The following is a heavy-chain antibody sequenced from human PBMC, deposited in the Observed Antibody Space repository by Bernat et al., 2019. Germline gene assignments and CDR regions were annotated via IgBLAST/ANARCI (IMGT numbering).Heavy chain of an antibody. D-gene: IGHD3-22*01. CDR1: GFTVSSNY. CDR3: ARGAVWYYDSSGYHGPNDY. J-gene: IGHJ4*02. CDR2: IYSGGST. V-gene: IGHV3-53*02. Sequence: EVQLVETGGGLIQPGGSLRLSCAASGFTVSSNYMSWVRQAPGKGLEWVSVIYSGGSTYYADAGKGRFTISRDNSKNTLYLKMNSRRAEDTAVYYCARGAVWYYDSSGYHGPNDYWGQGTLVTVSS.